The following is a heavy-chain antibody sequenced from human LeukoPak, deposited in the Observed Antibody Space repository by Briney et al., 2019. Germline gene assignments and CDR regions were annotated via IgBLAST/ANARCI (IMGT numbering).Heavy chain of an antibody. V-gene: IGHV1-3*01. J-gene: IGHJ4*02. Sequence: ASVKVSCKASGYTFTSYAMHWVRQAPGQRLEWMGWINAGNGNTKYSQKFQGRVTITRDTSASTVYMELSSLRSEDTAVYYCARAQPLEYSSSWGERVFDYWGQGTLVTVSS. CDR1: GYTFTSYA. D-gene: IGHD6-6*01. CDR2: INAGNGNT. CDR3: ARAQPLEYSSSWGERVFDY.